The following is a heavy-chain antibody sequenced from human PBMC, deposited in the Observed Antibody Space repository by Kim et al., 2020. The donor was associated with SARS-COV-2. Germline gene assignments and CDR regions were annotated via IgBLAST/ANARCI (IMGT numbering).Heavy chain of an antibody. CDR1: GFTFTNYD. Sequence: ASVKVSCKASGFTFTNYDINWVRQATGQGLEWMGWMNPKSGDTRYAQKFQGRVTMTRDTSITTAYMESRSLRSDDTAVYFCARGLGDYSGDDFPICSSWG. D-gene: IGHD5-12*01. J-gene: IGHJ5*01. V-gene: IGHV1-8*01. CDR2: MNPKSGDT. CDR3: ARGLGDYSGDDFPICSS.